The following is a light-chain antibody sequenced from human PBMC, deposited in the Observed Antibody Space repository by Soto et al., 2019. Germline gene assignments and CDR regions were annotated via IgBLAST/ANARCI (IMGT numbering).Light chain of an antibody. J-gene: IGKJ1*01. Sequence: DIQMTQSPSTLSASVGDRVTITCRASQTINSWLAWYQQKPGKDPKLLIYEASSLESGVPSRFSGSGSGTEFSLTISSLQPEDSATYYCLQDINYPWTFGQGTKVDIK. CDR1: QTINSW. CDR3: LQDINYPWT. CDR2: EAS. V-gene: IGKV1-5*01.